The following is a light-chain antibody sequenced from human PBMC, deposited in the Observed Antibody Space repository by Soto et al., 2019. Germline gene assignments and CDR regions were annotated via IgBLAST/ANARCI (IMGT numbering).Light chain of an antibody. CDR3: LLYYGGVYV. V-gene: IGLV7-43*01. J-gene: IGLJ1*01. Sequence: QAVVTQEPSLTVSPEGPVPSPCPPTPGAVTSDNYPNWFQLKPGQAPKSMIYSISNKHSWTPARFSGYLLGGKAALTLSGVQPEDEAEYYCLLYYGGVYVFGSGTKLTVL. CDR2: SIS. CDR1: PGAVTSDNY.